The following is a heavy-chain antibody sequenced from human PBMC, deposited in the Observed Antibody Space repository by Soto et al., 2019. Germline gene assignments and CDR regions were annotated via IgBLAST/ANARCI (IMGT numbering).Heavy chain of an antibody. V-gene: IGHV3-30*18. J-gene: IGHJ4*02. D-gene: IGHD6-6*01. CDR1: GFTFSSYG. CDR2: ISYDGSNK. CDR3: AKAGYSSSWKVPTIHDY. Sequence: QVQLVESGGGVVQPGRSLRLSCAASGFTFSSYGMHWVRQAPGKGLEWVAVISYDGSNKYYADSVKGRFTISRDNSKNMLYLQMNGLRAEDTAVYYCAKAGYSSSWKVPTIHDYWGQGTLVTVSS.